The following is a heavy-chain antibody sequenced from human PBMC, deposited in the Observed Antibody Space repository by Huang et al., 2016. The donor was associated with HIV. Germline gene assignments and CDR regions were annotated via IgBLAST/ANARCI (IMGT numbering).Heavy chain of an antibody. J-gene: IGHJ3*02. CDR1: GGSFGGYY. D-gene: IGHD1-1*01. Sequence: QVQLQQWGAGLLKPSETLSLTCAVYGGSFGGYYWSWIRQSPGKGLEWIGEINQSGSTNYNPSLKSRLTISVDTSKNQFSLKLSAVTAADTAVYYCARERMMSWLDDHDAFDIWGQGTMVTVSS. V-gene: IGHV4-34*01. CDR3: ARERMMSWLDDHDAFDI. CDR2: INQSGST.